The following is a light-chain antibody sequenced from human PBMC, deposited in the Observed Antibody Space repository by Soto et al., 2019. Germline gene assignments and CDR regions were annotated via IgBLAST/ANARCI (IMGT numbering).Light chain of an antibody. CDR1: QTISTN. CDR3: QQYNNWPPWT. J-gene: IGKJ1*01. Sequence: EVVMTQSPATLSVSPGERATLSCRASQTISTNLAWYQQKPGQAPRLLIYGASNRAAGVPARFSGSGSGTEFTLTISILKSEDFAVYYCQQYNNWPPWTFGKGTKVEIK. V-gene: IGKV3-15*01. CDR2: GAS.